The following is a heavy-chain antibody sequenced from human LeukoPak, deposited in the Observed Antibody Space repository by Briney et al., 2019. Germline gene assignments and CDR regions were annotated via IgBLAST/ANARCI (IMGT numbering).Heavy chain of an antibody. CDR3: ARTTKGSGSYYISGFDY. CDR1: GGSFSGYY. J-gene: IGHJ4*02. V-gene: IGHV4-59*01. CDR2: IYYSGST. D-gene: IGHD3-10*01. Sequence: SETLSLTCAVYGGSFSGYYWSWIRQPPGKGLEWIGYIYYSGSTNYNPSLKSRVTISVDTSKNQFSLKLSSVTAADTAVYYCARTTKGSGSYYISGFDYWGQGTLVTVSS.